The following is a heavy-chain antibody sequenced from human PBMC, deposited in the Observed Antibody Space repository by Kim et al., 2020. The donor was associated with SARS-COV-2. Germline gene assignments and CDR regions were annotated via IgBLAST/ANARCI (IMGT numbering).Heavy chain of an antibody. Sequence: ATVKGRFTISRDKAKNSLYLQMNSLRDEDTAVYYCARGPRELLRYYFDYWGQGTLVTVSS. J-gene: IGHJ4*02. CDR3: ARGPRELLRYYFDY. V-gene: IGHV3-48*02. D-gene: IGHD1-26*01.